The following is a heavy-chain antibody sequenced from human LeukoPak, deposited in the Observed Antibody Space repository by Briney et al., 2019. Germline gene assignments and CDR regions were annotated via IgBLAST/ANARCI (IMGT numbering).Heavy chain of an antibody. CDR1: GFTFSNYW. J-gene: IGHJ6*02. CDR2: INQDGREK. Sequence: GGSLRLSCAVSGFTFSNYWMSWVRQAPGKGLEWVATINQDGREKYYVDSVKGRFTISRDNAKKSLYLQMNSLRAEDTAVYYCARLLTGNYYGMDVWGQGTTVTVSS. CDR3: ARLLTGNYYGMDV. V-gene: IGHV3-7*05. D-gene: IGHD3-10*01.